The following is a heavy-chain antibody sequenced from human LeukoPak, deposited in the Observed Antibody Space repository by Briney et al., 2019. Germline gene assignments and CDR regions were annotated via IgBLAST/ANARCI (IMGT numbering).Heavy chain of an antibody. J-gene: IGHJ4*02. CDR3: ARREQWLVGDDY. Sequence: ASVKVSCKASGYTFTTSDINWVRQAPGQGLEWMGWINPNSGGTNYAQKFQGRVTMTTDTSTSTAYMELRSLRSDDTAVYYCARREQWLVGDDYWGQGTLVTVSS. CDR1: GYTFTTSD. V-gene: IGHV1-2*02. D-gene: IGHD6-19*01. CDR2: INPNSGGT.